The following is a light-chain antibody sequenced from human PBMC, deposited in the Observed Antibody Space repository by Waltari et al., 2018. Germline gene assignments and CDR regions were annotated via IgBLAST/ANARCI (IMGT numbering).Light chain of an antibody. CDR1: QSVSTLA. V-gene: IGKV3-20*01. Sequence: CRASQSVSTLALSLYQHKPGQAPRVLIYSTYNRATGIPNRFSGSGAGTDFTLTINRLAPEDFAMYYCQQYDGIVVTFGGGTKVEI. CDR2: STY. J-gene: IGKJ4*01. CDR3: QQYDGIVVT.